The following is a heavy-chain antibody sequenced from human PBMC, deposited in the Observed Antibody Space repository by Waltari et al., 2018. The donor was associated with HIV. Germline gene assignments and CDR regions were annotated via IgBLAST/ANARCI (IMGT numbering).Heavy chain of an antibody. D-gene: IGHD3-22*01. Sequence: EAPLVESGGGLVQPGGSLRLSCAASGFTFRSYWMHCVRQAPGRGLEWVSRINNDGTKTNYAESVKGRFTISRDNAKNTLYLQMNSLRAEDTAVYFCVRDYDSSGYYSANWFDPWGQGTVVTVSS. CDR1: GFTFRSYW. J-gene: IGHJ5*02. CDR3: VRDYDSSGYYSANWFDP. V-gene: IGHV3-74*01. CDR2: INNDGTKT.